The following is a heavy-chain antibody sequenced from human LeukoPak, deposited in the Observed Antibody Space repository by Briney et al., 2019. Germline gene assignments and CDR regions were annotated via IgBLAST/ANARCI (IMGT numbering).Heavy chain of an antibody. CDR3: AKGSSGMLLSHFDY. V-gene: IGHV3-23*01. Sequence: PGGSLGLSCAASGFTFSSYAMSWVRQAPGKGLEWVSAISGSGGSTYYADSVKGRFTISRDNSKNTLYLQMNSLRAEDTAVYYCAKGSSGMLLSHFDYWGQGTLVTVSS. D-gene: IGHD6-6*01. CDR1: GFTFSSYA. CDR2: ISGSGGST. J-gene: IGHJ4*02.